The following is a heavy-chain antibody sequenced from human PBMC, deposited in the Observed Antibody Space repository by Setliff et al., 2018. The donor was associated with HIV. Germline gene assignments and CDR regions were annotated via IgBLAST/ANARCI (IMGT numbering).Heavy chain of an antibody. Sequence: ASVKVSCKASGYTFTSYGIGWVRQAPGQGLEWMGWISPYNGHTNYAQKLQGRVTMTTDTSTSTTYMELTSLRSDNTAVYYCARWSCGRATCYDSPYNWFDPWGQGTLVTVSS. CDR2: ISPYNGHT. J-gene: IGHJ5*02. CDR3: ARWSCGRATCYDSPYNWFDP. D-gene: IGHD2-2*01. CDR1: GYTFTSYG. V-gene: IGHV1-18*01.